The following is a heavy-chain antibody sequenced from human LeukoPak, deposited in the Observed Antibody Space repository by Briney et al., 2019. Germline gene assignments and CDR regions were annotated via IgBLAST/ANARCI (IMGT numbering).Heavy chain of an antibody. CDR2: IYYSGST. Sequence: SETLSLTCTVSGGSISSSSYYWGWIRQPPGKGLEWIGSIYYSGSTYYNPSLKSRVTISVDTSKNQFSLKLSSVTAADTAVYYCARVGYGDYVYFDYWGQGTLVTVSS. D-gene: IGHD4-17*01. CDR3: ARVGYGDYVYFDY. CDR1: GGSISSSSYY. J-gene: IGHJ4*02. V-gene: IGHV4-39*07.